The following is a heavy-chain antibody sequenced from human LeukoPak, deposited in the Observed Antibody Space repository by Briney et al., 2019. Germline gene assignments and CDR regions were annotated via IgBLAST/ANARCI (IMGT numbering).Heavy chain of an antibody. CDR2: INPSGGST. Sequence: ASVKASCKASGYTFTSYYMHWVRQAPGQGLEWMGIINPSGGSTRYAQKFQGRVTMTRDMSTSTVYMELSSLRSEDTAVYYCARGGLYGDYDYYYYIDVWGKGTTVTVSS. V-gene: IGHV1-46*01. D-gene: IGHD4-17*01. J-gene: IGHJ6*03. CDR3: ARGGLYGDYDYYYYIDV. CDR1: GYTFTSYY.